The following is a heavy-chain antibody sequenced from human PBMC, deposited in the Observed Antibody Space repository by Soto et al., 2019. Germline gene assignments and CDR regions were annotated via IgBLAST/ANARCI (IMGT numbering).Heavy chain of an antibody. CDR1: GYTFTGYY. CDR2: INPNSGGT. CDR3: ARGGSSSLDY. Sequence: QVQLVQFGAEVKKPGASVKVSCKASGYTFTGYYMHWVRQAPGQGPEWMGWINPNSGGTTYAQKFQGSVTVTRDTSISPAYMELSSLRSDDTAVYYCARGGSSSLDYWGHGTLVTVSS. D-gene: IGHD6-6*01. J-gene: IGHJ4*01. V-gene: IGHV1-2*02.